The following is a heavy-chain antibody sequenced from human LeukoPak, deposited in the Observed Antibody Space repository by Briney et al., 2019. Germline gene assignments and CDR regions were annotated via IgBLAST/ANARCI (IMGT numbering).Heavy chain of an antibody. CDR2: VYGGGNT. CDR3: VRERFGAIVEN. V-gene: IGHV3-53*01. D-gene: IGHD5-24*01. J-gene: IGHJ4*02. Sequence: GGSLRLSCAASGFTVANDGISWVRQAPGKGLEWVSTVYGGGNTAYADSVKGRFTISRDTSKNTLLLQMNSLRAEDTALYFCVRERFGAIVENWGQGALVIVSS. CDR1: GFTVANDG.